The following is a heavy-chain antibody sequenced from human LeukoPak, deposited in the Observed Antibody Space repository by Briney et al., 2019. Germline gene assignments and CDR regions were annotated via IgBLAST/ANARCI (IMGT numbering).Heavy chain of an antibody. Sequence: SETLSLTCAVYGGAFSGYYWSWIRQPPGKGLEWIGEINHSGSTNYNPSLKSRVTISVDTSKNQFSLKLSSVTAADTAVYYCARVRTSITMVRGAFDYWGQGTLVTVSS. CDR3: ARVRTSITMVRGAFDY. D-gene: IGHD3-10*01. CDR2: INHSGST. V-gene: IGHV4-34*01. J-gene: IGHJ4*02. CDR1: GGAFSGYY.